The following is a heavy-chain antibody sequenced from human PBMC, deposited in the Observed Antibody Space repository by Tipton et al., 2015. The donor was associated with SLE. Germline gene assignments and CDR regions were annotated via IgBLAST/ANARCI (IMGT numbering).Heavy chain of an antibody. Sequence: TLSLTCTVSGGSISSYYWSWIRQPPGKGLEWIGEINHSGNTNYNPSLKSRVTISVDTSKNQFSLKLSSVTAADTAVYYCAMRTVVAATSWFDPWGQGTLVTVSS. D-gene: IGHD2-15*01. J-gene: IGHJ5*02. CDR3: AMRTVVAATSWFDP. CDR2: INHSGNT. CDR1: GGSISSYY. V-gene: IGHV4-34*01.